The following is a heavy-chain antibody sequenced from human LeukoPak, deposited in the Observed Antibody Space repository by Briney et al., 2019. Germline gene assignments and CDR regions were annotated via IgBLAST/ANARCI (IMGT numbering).Heavy chain of an antibody. V-gene: IGHV4-59*08. CDR1: GGSISGHY. CDR2: IYNSGSTNYN. Sequence: SETLSLTCTVSGGSISGHYWSWLRQSPGKGLEWIAYIYNSGSTNYNNYNPSLKSRVIMSMDTSKNQLSLIVSSVTAADTAVYYCARHTTGRALGAFDYWGQGTLVTVSA. CDR3: ARHTTGRALGAFDY. D-gene: IGHD2-8*01. J-gene: IGHJ4*02.